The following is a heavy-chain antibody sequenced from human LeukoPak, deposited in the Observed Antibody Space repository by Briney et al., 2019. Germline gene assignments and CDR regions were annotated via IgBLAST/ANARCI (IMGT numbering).Heavy chain of an antibody. CDR2: IYYTGST. D-gene: IGHD3-16*01. J-gene: IGHJ4*02. CDR3: ARITEYYFDF. CDR1: GASISTNFYY. Sequence: SETLSLTCTVSGASISTNFYYWGWIRQPPGKGLEWIGTIYYTGSTYYNPSLKSRVTISVDTSKNQFSLKLSSVTAADTAVYYCARITEYYFDFWGQGTLVTVSS. V-gene: IGHV4-39*07.